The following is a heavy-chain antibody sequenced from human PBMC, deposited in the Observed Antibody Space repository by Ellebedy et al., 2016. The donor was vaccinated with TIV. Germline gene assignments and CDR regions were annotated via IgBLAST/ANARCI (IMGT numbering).Heavy chain of an antibody. J-gene: IGHJ4*02. Sequence: GESLKISCAASGFTFSSYAMHWVRQAPGKGLEWVAVISYDGSHKYYADSVKGRFTISRDNSKNTLYLQMNSLRAEDTAMYYCASLKLLFGVVISIFDYWGQGTLVTVSS. D-gene: IGHD3-3*01. V-gene: IGHV3-30*14. CDR2: ISYDGSHK. CDR1: GFTFSSYA. CDR3: ASLKLLFGVVISIFDY.